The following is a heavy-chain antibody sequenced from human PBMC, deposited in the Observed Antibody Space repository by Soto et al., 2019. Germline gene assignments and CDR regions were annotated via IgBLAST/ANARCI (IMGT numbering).Heavy chain of an antibody. D-gene: IGHD2-15*01. CDR3: ARADCSGGSCYSIARWFDP. V-gene: IGHV4-31*03. Sequence: QVQLQESGPGLVKPSQTLSLTCTVSGGSISSGGYYWSWIRQHPGKGLEWIGNIYYSGSTYYNPYRNSRVTISVDTSKNQFSLKLSSVTAADTAVYYCARADCSGGSCYSIARWFDPWGQGTLVTVSS. CDR2: IYYSGST. J-gene: IGHJ5*02. CDR1: GGSISSGGYY.